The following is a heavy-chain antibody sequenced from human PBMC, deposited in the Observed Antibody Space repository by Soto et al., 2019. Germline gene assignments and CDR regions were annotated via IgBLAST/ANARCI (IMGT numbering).Heavy chain of an antibody. CDR2: ISGGGDFI. CDR3: ARAQLKDGDYLCAD. J-gene: IGHJ4*02. V-gene: IGHV3-23*01. Sequence: EVQLLESGGGLVQPGGSLRLSCAASGFTFNNYAMNWVRQAPGKGPEWVSVISGGGDFIYYADSVKGRFTISRDNSENTLYLQMSRLTTAETAVYYCARAQLKDGDYLCADWGQGTLVTVSS. CDR1: GFTFNNYA. D-gene: IGHD4-17*01.